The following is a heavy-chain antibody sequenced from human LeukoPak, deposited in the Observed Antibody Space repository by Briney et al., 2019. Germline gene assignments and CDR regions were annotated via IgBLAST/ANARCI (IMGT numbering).Heavy chain of an antibody. Sequence: GGSLRLSCAASGFAFSSYDMNWVRQAPGKGLEWVSSISDSSTYIYYADSLKGRFTISRDNAKNSLYLQINSLRVEDTAVYYCARGVRIVVADYWGQGTLVTVSS. V-gene: IGHV3-21*01. CDR2: ISDSSTYI. J-gene: IGHJ4*02. CDR1: GFAFSSYD. CDR3: ARGVRIVVADY. D-gene: IGHD1-26*01.